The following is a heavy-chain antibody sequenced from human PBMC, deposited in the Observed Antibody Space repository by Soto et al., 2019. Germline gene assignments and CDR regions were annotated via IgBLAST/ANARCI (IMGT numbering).Heavy chain of an antibody. D-gene: IGHD1-1*01. CDR1: GYSFSSYS. CDR2: ISVSGGST. V-gene: IGHV3-23*01. CDR3: AKASSSNVYNFDS. J-gene: IGHJ4*02. Sequence: EVHLLESGGGLVQPGGSPRLSCAASGYSFSSYSMSWVRQAPGMGLEWVSAISVSGGSTYYADSVRGRFTISRDNSKNTLSLQMTSLRAEDTAVYYCAKASSSNVYNFDSWGQGTLVTVSS.